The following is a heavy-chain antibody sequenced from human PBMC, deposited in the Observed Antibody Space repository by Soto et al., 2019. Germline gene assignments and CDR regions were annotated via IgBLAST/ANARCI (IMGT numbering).Heavy chain of an antibody. Sequence: QVQLVQSGAEVKKPGSSVKVSCKASGGTFSSYTISWVRQAPGQGLEWMGRIIPILGIANYAQKFQGRVTLTADKSTSTAYMELSSLRSEDTAVYYCARGSGASHDAFDIWGQGTMVTVSS. V-gene: IGHV1-69*02. CDR3: ARGSGASHDAFDI. CDR2: IIPILGIA. CDR1: GGTFSSYT. D-gene: IGHD1-1*01. J-gene: IGHJ3*02.